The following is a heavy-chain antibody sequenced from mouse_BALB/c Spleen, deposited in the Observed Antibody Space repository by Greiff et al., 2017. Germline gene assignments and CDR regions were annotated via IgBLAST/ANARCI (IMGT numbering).Heavy chain of an antibody. J-gene: IGHJ2*01. Sequence: EVNVVESGGGLVKPGGSLKLSCAASGFTFSSYAMSWVRQTPEKRLEWVASISSGGSTYYPDSVKGRFTISRDNARNILYLQMSSLRSEDTAMYYCARGQYGRYFDYWGQGTTLTVSS. V-gene: IGHV5-6-5*01. D-gene: IGHD2-10*02. CDR3: ARGQYGRYFDY. CDR2: ISSGGST. CDR1: GFTFSSYA.